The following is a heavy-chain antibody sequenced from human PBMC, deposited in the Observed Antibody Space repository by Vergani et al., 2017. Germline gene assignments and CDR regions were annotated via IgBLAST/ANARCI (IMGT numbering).Heavy chain of an antibody. CDR2: IYTSGTT. CDR3: ARERVVVVPTADTFYMDV. V-gene: IGHV4-4*07. Sequence: QVPLQESGPGLVKPSETLSLTCTVSGGSINFYYWSWIRQTAGKGLEWIGRIYTSGTTYYNPSLKSRVTLSVDTSNNQLSLKLSSVTAADTAVYYCARERVVVVPTADTFYMDVWGKGMTVSVSS. D-gene: IGHD7-27*01. J-gene: IGHJ6*03. CDR1: GGSINFYY.